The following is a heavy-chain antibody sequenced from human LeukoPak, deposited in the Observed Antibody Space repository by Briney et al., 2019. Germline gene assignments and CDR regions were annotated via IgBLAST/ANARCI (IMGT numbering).Heavy chain of an antibody. Sequence: SETLSLTCAVYGGSFSGYYWSWIRQPPGKGLEWIGEINHSGSTNYNPSLKSRVTISVDTSKNRFSLKLSSVTAADTAVYYCARSITMVRGAPGGYWGQGTLVTVSS. CDR1: GGSFSGYY. J-gene: IGHJ4*02. CDR3: ARSITMVRGAPGGY. V-gene: IGHV4-34*01. D-gene: IGHD3-10*01. CDR2: INHSGST.